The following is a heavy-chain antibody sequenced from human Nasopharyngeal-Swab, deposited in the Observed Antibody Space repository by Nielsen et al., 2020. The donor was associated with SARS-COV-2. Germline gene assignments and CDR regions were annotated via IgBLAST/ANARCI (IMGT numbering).Heavy chain of an antibody. CDR3: ARDTGVEYYYGSGGYGMDV. CDR2: IYYSGST. J-gene: IGHJ6*02. CDR1: GGSISSYH. V-gene: IGHV4-59*13. D-gene: IGHD3-10*01. Sequence: SETLSLTCTVSGGSISSYHWSWIRQPPGKGLEWIGYIYYSGSTNYNPSLKSRVTISVDTSKNQFSLKLSSVTAADTAVYYCARDTGVEYYYGSGGYGMDVWGQGTTVTVSS.